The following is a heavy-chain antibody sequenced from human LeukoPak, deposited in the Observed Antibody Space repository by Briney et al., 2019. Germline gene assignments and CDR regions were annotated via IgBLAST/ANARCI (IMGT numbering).Heavy chain of an antibody. J-gene: IGHJ4*02. CDR1: GYTFPTDA. CDR3: ARTVTTSSYYFDY. Sequence: GATVKVSCAESGYTFPTDAASWVRQAPGQGLEWMGWISGYDGNTNYAQKLWGRVTMTTDTSTSTAYMALRSLRSAVMALYYCARTVTTSSYYFDYWGQGTLVTVSS. CDR2: ISGYDGNT. V-gene: IGHV1-18*03. D-gene: IGHD4-17*01.